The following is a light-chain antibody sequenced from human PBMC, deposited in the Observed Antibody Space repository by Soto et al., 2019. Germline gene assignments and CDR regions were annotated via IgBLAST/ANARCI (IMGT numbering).Light chain of an antibody. Sequence: DIQITHSPPSRSASVVDRVTITCQASQDISKFLNWYQKKPGKPPKVLIYDASNLQTGVPSRFSGRGSGTEFTFTISSLQPDDSGTYYCQKYDDLPINFGQGTRLEIK. CDR1: QDISKF. CDR3: QKYDDLPIN. J-gene: IGKJ5*01. V-gene: IGKV1-33*01. CDR2: DAS.